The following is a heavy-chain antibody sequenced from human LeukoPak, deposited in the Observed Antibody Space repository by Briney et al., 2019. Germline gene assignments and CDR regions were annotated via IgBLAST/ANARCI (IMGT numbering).Heavy chain of an antibody. J-gene: IGHJ3*02. V-gene: IGHV4-34*01. CDR2: INHSGST. CDR3: ARLWATRRIVVVPAAMRGAFDI. D-gene: IGHD2-2*01. Sequence: SETLSLTCAVYGVSFSGYYWSWIRQPPGKGLEWIGEINHSGSTNYNPSLKSRVTISVDTSKNQFSLKLSSVTAADTAVYYCARLWATRRIVVVPAAMRGAFDIWGQGTMVTVSS. CDR1: GVSFSGYY.